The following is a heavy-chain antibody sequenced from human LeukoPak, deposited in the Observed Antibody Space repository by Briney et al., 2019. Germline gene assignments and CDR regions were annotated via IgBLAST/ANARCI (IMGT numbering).Heavy chain of an antibody. CDR3: ARGSGYYTAFDY. J-gene: IGHJ4*02. CDR1: GYTFTSYG. Sequence: ASVKVSCKASGYTFTSYGISWGRQAPGQGFQWMGWISAYNGNTNYAQKFQGRVTMTTDTSTSTAYMELRSLRSDDTAVYYCARGSGYYTAFDYWGQGTLVTVSS. D-gene: IGHD3-3*01. V-gene: IGHV1-18*01. CDR2: ISAYNGNT.